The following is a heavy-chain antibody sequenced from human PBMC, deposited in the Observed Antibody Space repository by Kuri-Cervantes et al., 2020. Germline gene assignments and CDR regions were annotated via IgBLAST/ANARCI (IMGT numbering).Heavy chain of an antibody. Sequence: GESLKISCAASGFTFSDYYMSWIRQAPGKGLEWVSYINSSGSTIYYADSVKGRFTISRDNAKNSLYLQMNSLRAEDTAVYYCAKGSRITTHYYYYYGMDVWGQGTTVTVSS. CDR3: AKGSRITTHYYYYYGMDV. J-gene: IGHJ6*02. V-gene: IGHV3-11*01. CDR1: GFTFSDYY. CDR2: INSSGSTI. D-gene: IGHD3-3*01.